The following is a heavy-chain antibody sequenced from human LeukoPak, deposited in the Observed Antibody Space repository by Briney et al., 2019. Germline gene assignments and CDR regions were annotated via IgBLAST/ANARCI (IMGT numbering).Heavy chain of an antibody. V-gene: IGHV3-53*01. CDR2: LYSAGST. D-gene: IGHD1-26*01. J-gene: IGHJ4*02. CDR1: GFIVSNNF. CDR3: AGSPWDGIRGVGLDYLDY. Sequence: PGGSLRLSCAASGFIVSNNFMSWVRKAPGKGLEWVSVLYSAGSTFYVDSVKGRFTISRDNSKNMLFLQMNSLRVEDTAIYYCAGSPWDGIRGVGLDYLDYWGRGTLVTVSS.